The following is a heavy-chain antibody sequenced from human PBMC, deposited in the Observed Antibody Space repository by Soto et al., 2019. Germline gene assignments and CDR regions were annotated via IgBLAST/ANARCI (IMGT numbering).Heavy chain of an antibody. D-gene: IGHD5-18*01. V-gene: IGHV4-34*01. J-gene: IGHJ6*02. CDR2: INHSGST. CDR3: ARLSRGYSYGSSYYYYGMDV. Sequence: NPSETLSLTCAVYGGSFSGYYWSWIRQPPGKGLEWIGEINHSGSTNYNPSLKSRVTISVDTSKNQFSLKLSSVTAADTAVYYCARLSRGYSYGSSYYYYGMDVWGQGTTVTVSS. CDR1: GGSFSGYY.